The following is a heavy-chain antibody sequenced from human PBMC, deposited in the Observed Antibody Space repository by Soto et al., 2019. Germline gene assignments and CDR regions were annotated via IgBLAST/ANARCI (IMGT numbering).Heavy chain of an antibody. CDR1: GGSISSGTYS. Sequence: QVQLQESGPGLVKASQTLSLTCSVSGGSISSGTYSWSWIRQHPGKGLEWIANIYYGGGTYYTPSLKSRVSISVDTSKNQCSLKLSSVTAADTAVYYCAATSDWFDPWGQGTLVTVSS. J-gene: IGHJ5*02. CDR2: IYYGGGT. V-gene: IGHV4-31*03. CDR3: AATSDWFDP.